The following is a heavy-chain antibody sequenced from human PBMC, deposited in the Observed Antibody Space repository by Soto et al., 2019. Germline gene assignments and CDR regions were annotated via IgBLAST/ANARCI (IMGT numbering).Heavy chain of an antibody. D-gene: IGHD4-17*01. CDR1: GGSISSYY. CDR2: IYYSGST. J-gene: IGHJ3*02. CDR3: ARQITYGDYAFDI. Sequence: SETLSLTCTVSGGSISSYYWSWIRQPPGKGLEWIGYIYYSGSTNYNPSLKSRVTISVDTSKNQFSLKLSSVTAADTAVYYCARQITYGDYAFDIWGQGTMVTVSS. V-gene: IGHV4-59*08.